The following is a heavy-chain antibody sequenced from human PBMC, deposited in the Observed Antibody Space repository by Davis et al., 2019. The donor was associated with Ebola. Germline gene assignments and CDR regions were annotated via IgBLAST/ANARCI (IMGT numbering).Heavy chain of an antibody. V-gene: IGHV4-4*02. CDR3: ASGTPTGNYMDV. CDR1: GFTFRSYW. Sequence: PGGSLRLSCAVSGFTFRSYWMSWVRQSPGKGLEWIGEIWHSGSTNYNPSLKSRVTISVDKSKNQFSLRLMSVTAADTAVYYCASGTPTGNYMDVWGKGTTVTVSS. J-gene: IGHJ6*03. D-gene: IGHD1-14*01. CDR2: IWHSGST.